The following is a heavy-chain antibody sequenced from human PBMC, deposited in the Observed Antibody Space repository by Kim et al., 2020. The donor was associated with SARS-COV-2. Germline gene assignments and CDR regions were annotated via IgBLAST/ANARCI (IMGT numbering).Heavy chain of an antibody. CDR2: K. D-gene: IGHD1-7*01. J-gene: IGHJ4*02. CDR3: AKDDETGTLVY. V-gene: IGHV3-30*02. Sequence: KYYEDSVKGRFAISRDNYKNTLYLQMNSLRAEDTAVYYCAKDDETGTLVYWGQGTLVTVSS.